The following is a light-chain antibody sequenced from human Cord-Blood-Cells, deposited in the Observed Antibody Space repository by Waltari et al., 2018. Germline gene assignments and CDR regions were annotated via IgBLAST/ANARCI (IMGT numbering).Light chain of an antibody. J-gene: IGLJ1*01. CDR1: SRDVGGYNY. CDR3: SSYAGSNNFV. V-gene: IGLV2-8*01. CDR2: EVS. Sequence: QSALTQPPSASGSPGQSVTISCTGTSRDVGGYNYVSWYQQHPGNAPKLMIYEVSKRPSGVPDRFSVSKSGNTASLTVSGLQAEDEADYYCSSYAGSNNFVFGTGTKVTVL.